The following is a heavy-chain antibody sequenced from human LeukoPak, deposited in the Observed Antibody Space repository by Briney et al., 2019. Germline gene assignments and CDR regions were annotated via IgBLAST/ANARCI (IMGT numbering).Heavy chain of an antibody. D-gene: IGHD2-2*03. CDR1: GYTSTSYY. Sequence: ASVKVSCKASGYTSTSYYMHWVRQAPGQGLEWMGIINPSGGSTSYAQKFQGRVTMTRDMSTSTVYMELSSLRSEDTAVYYCARAASGYCSSTSCYAFDIWGQGTMVTVSS. V-gene: IGHV1-46*01. CDR2: INPSGGST. J-gene: IGHJ3*02. CDR3: ARAASGYCSSTSCYAFDI.